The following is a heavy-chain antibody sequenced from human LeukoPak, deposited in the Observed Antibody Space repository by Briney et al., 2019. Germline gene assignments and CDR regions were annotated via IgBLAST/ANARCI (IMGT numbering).Heavy chain of an antibody. Sequence: SETLSLTCTVSGGSISSHYWSWIRQPAGKGLEWIGRIYTSGSTNYNPPLKSRVTMSVDTSKNQFSLKLSSVTAADTAVYYCARGDGYHYDSSSYWPPEYFQHWGQGTLVTVSS. CDR2: IYTSGST. D-gene: IGHD3-22*01. V-gene: IGHV4-4*07. CDR1: GGSISSHY. J-gene: IGHJ1*01. CDR3: ARGDGYHYDSSSYWPPEYFQH.